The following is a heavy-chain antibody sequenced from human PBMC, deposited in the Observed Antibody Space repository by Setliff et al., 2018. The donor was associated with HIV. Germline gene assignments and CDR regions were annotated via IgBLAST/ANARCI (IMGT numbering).Heavy chain of an antibody. Sequence: SETLSLTCTVPGDPSFIGGYYWSWIRQHPGGGLEWIGYIYHTGKTYYNPSLQSRIIMSLDMSQNQFSLKLSSVTDADTDVYYCAKEVNSVDNWLDPWGPGTLVTVSS. V-gene: IGHV4-31*03. D-gene: IGHD1-26*01. CDR1: GDPSFIGGYY. CDR2: IYHTGKT. J-gene: IGHJ5*02. CDR3: AKEVNSVDNWLDP.